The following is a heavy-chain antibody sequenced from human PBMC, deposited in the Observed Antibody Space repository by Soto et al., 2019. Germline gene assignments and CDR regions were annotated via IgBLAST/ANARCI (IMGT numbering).Heavy chain of an antibody. J-gene: IGHJ4*02. CDR2: ISAYNGNT. CDR3: ARDRRPSTVTPPTT. D-gene: IGHD4-17*01. Sequence: QVQLVQSGPEVQKPGASVKVSCKASGYTFTSYGISWVRQAPGKGLEWMGWISAYNGNTNYAQKLQGRVTMTTDTSTSTAYMELRSLRSDDTAVYYCARDRRPSTVTPPTTWGQGTLVTVSS. V-gene: IGHV1-18*01. CDR1: GYTFTSYG.